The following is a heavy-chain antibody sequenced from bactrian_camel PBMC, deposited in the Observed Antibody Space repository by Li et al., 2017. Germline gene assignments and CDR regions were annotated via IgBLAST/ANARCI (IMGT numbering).Heavy chain of an antibody. CDR3: AADAPHLPCNVVVSTVLRGTRVPNEYNS. CDR2: MYLFSGRSK. V-gene: IGHV3-3*01. D-gene: IGHD2*01. J-gene: IGHJ6*01. Sequence: HVQLVESGGDSVQAGGSLRLACVASGYPYGYGGNCMVWFRQAPGGEREGVAAMYLFSGRSKYYADSVKGRFTISHDEGNNTLSLQMNSLRPEDSAIYYCAADAPHLPCNVVVSTVLRGTRVPNEYNSWGHGTQVTVS. CDR1: GYPYGYGGNC.